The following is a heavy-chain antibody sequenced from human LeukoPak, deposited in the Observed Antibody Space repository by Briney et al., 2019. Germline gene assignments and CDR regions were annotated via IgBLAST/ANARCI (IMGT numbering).Heavy chain of an antibody. J-gene: IGHJ4*02. D-gene: IGHD6-13*01. CDR2: IYYTGNT. Sequence: PSETLSLTCSVSGDSITGYYWGWIRQPPGKGLEWIGNIYYTGNTYYNSSLKSRVTISLDTSKNQFSLKLSSVTAADTAVYYCASRPGIAAAGDYWGQGTLVTVSS. CDR1: GDSITGYY. V-gene: IGHV4-39*07. CDR3: ASRPGIAAAGDY.